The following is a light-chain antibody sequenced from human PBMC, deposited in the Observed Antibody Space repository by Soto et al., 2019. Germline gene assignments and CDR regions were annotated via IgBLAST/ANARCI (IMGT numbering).Light chain of an antibody. CDR3: QSYDSTLSALV. Sequence: QSVLTQPPSVSGAPGQRLTISCAGTSSNIGAGFDVHWYQQLPGTAPKLLIYANDDRPSGVPDRFSASKSGTSASLAISGLQAEDEADYYCQSYDSTLSALVFGGGTKLTVL. CDR2: AND. J-gene: IGLJ3*02. V-gene: IGLV1-40*01. CDR1: SSNIGAGFD.